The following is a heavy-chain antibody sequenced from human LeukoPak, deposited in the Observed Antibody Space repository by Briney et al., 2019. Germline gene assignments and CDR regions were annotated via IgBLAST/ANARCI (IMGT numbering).Heavy chain of an antibody. D-gene: IGHD3-3*01. Sequence: ASVKVSCMASGYTFTGYFMHWVRQAPGQGLEWMGWINPHSGDTDNAQNFQGRVTMTRDTSINTAYMELTRMTSDDTAVYFCARGGGTSGPELDYWGQGTLVTVSS. V-gene: IGHV1-2*02. CDR1: GYTFTGYF. CDR2: INPHSGDT. CDR3: ARGGGTSGPELDY. J-gene: IGHJ4*02.